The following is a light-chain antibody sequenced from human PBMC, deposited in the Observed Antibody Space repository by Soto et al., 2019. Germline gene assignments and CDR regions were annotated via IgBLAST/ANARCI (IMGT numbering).Light chain of an antibody. V-gene: IGKV3D-15*01. CDR1: QSVSSN. CDR3: QQYSSLPRT. Sequence: EIVLTQSPATLSVSPEERATLSCRASQSVSSNLAWYQQKPGQAPRLLIYAASSRATGIPDRFGGSGSGTDFTLIINRLQPEDFAVYYCQQYSSLPRTFGQGTEVDI. J-gene: IGKJ1*01. CDR2: AAS.